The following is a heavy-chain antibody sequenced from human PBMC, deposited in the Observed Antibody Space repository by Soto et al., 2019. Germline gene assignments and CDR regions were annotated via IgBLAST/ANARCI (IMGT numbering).Heavy chain of an antibody. CDR1: GYTFTGYY. V-gene: IGHV1-2*02. J-gene: IGHJ6*02. Sequence: GASVKVSCKASGYTFTGYYMHWVRQAPGQGLEWMGWINPNSGGTNYAQKFQGRVTMTRDTSISTAYMELSRLGSDDTAVYYCARDRTTIFGVVIIRNGMDVWGQGTTVTVSS. CDR2: INPNSGGT. CDR3: ARDRTTIFGVVIIRNGMDV. D-gene: IGHD3-3*01.